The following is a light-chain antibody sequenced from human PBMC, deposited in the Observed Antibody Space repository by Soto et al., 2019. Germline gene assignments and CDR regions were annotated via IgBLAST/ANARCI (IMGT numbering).Light chain of an antibody. J-gene: IGKJ1*01. Sequence: DIQMTQSPSTLSASVGDRVTITCRASQSISTWLAWYQQKPGKAPKLLIYDASSLERGVPSRFSGSGSGTEFTLTISSLQPDDFATFYCQHYNCYSWTFGQGTNVEIK. V-gene: IGKV1-5*01. CDR1: QSISTW. CDR2: DAS. CDR3: QHYNCYSWT.